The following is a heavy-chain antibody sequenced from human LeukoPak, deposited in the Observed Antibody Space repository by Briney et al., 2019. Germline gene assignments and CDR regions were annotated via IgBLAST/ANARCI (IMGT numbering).Heavy chain of an antibody. CDR3: ATYGDYSRNYYHYSMDV. V-gene: IGHV3-23*01. Sequence: GGSLRLSCAASGFTFSSYAMSWVHQAPGKGLEWISTINGNGGSTFYADSVRGRFTISRDNSKNTLYLQMNSLRVEDTAVYYCATYGDYSRNYYHYSMDVWGQGTTVTVSS. CDR2: INGNGGST. D-gene: IGHD4-17*01. CDR1: GFTFSSYA. J-gene: IGHJ6*02.